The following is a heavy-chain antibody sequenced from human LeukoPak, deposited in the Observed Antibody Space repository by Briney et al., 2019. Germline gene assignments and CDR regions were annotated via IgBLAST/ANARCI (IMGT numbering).Heavy chain of an antibody. J-gene: IGHJ6*03. CDR1: GFTFSSYG. CDR2: IRYDGSNK. CDR3: AKDPHPTTISGNYFVYYMDV. Sequence: QSGGSLRLSCAASGFTFSSYGMHWVRQAPGKGLEWVAFIRYDGSNKYYADSLKGRFTISRDNSKNTLYLQMNNLRAEDTAVYYCAKDPHPTTISGNYFVYYMDVWGKGTTVTVSS. V-gene: IGHV3-30*02. D-gene: IGHD1-26*01.